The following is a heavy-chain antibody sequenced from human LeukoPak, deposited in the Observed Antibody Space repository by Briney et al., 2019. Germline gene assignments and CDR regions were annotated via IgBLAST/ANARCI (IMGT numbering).Heavy chain of an antibody. D-gene: IGHD3-10*01. CDR1: GFTFSSHG. V-gene: IGHV3-23*01. CDR3: ARGQWFGELYVY. J-gene: IGHJ4*02. Sequence: GGSLRLSCAASGFTFSSHGMNWVRQAPGKGLEWVSGIGGSGGFITYYADSVKGRFTISRDNSKNTLYLQMNSLRAEDTAVYYCARGQWFGELYVYWGQGTLVTVSS. CDR2: IGGSGGFIT.